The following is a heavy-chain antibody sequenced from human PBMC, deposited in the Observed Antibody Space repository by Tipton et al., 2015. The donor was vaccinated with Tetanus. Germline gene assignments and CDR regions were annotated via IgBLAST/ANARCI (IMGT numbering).Heavy chain of an antibody. CDR3: ARAYSIPYYFYN. CDR1: GYTFTRYG. CDR2: ISPYNGNT. J-gene: IGHJ4*02. D-gene: IGHD4-11*01. V-gene: IGHV1-18*01. Sequence: QLVQSGDEVKKPGASVKVSCKASGYTFTRYGIAWVRQAPGQGLEWVGWISPYNGNTNYGQKFQGRVTMTTEASTSTAYMELRSLRSDDTAVYCCARAYSIPYYFYNWGQGSRVIVSS.